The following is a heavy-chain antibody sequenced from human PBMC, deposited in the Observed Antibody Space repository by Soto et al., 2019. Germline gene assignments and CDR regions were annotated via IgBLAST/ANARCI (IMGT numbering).Heavy chain of an antibody. CDR1: GGSITSSRYY. CDR2: IDYGGST. CDR3: ARANWYSEY. Sequence: PSETLSLTCTVSGGSITSSRYYWAWIRQPPGKGLEWIGTIDYGGSTYYNASLKSRVTISVDTSKNQFSLKLSSVTAAETAIYYCARANWYSEYWGQGTLVTVSS. V-gene: IGHV4-39*01. J-gene: IGHJ4*02. D-gene: IGHD7-27*01.